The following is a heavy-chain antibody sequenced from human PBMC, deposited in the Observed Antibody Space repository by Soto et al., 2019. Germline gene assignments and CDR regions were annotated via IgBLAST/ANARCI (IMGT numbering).Heavy chain of an antibody. Sequence: QVQLVQSGAAVKKPGASVKVSCKASGYTFTSYGVSWVRQAPGQGLEWMGGISGYNGNINYAQKLQGRVTMTRDTATSPAYMELRSLRSDDTAVFYCDRDRVGGGGVFFDYWGPGTLVTVSS. CDR2: ISGYNGNI. D-gene: IGHD3-16*01. CDR1: GYTFTSYG. J-gene: IGHJ4*02. CDR3: DRDRVGGGGVFFDY. V-gene: IGHV1-18*01.